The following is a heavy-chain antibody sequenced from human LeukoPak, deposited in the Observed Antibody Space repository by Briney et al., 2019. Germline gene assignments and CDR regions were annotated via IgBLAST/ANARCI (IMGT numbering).Heavy chain of an antibody. CDR2: INGSGGST. CDR3: AKILGATQPVDY. Sequence: GGSLRLSCAASGFTFSSYAMSWVRQAPVKGLEWVSAINGSGGSTYYADSVKGRFTISRDNSKNTLYLQMNSLRAEDTAVYYCAKILGATQPVDYWGQGTLVTVSS. J-gene: IGHJ4*02. D-gene: IGHD1-26*01. V-gene: IGHV3-23*01. CDR1: GFTFSSYA.